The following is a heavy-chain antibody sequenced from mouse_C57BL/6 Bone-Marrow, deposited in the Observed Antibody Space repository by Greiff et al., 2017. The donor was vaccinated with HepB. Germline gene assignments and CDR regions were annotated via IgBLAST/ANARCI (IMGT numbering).Heavy chain of an antibody. Sequence: EVQLQQSGPELVKPGASVKMSCKASGYTFTDYNMHWVKQSHGKSLEWIGYINPNNGGTSYNQKFKGKATLTVNKSSSTAYMELRSLTSEDSAVYYCASTYYGCSSSYWYFDVWGTGTTVTVSS. CDR3: ASTYYGCSSSYWYFDV. CDR1: GYTFTDYN. V-gene: IGHV1-22*01. J-gene: IGHJ1*03. CDR2: INPNNGGT. D-gene: IGHD1-1*01.